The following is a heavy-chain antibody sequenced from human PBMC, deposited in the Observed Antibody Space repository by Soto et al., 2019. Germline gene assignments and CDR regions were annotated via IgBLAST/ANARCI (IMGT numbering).Heavy chain of an antibody. CDR2: IFPTGAT. D-gene: IGHD3-16*01. CDR1: GDSMNNYY. Sequence: SETLSLTCTVSGDSMNNYYWSWIRQTPGKGLEWIGYIFPTGATKYTPSLKSRVTMSVDTSKNQFSLKVTTVTAADTAVYYCARGIHEGDIDDWGQGTLVTVSS. V-gene: IGHV4-4*08. CDR3: ARGIHEGDIDD. J-gene: IGHJ4*02.